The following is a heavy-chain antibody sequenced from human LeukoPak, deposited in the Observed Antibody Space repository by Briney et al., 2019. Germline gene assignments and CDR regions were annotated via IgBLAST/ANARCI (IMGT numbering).Heavy chain of an antibody. CDR2: IKSKTDGGTT. V-gene: IGHV3-15*01. J-gene: IGHJ4*02. CDR1: GFTFSNAW. CDR3: TTVPDYVWGSYRVNFDY. Sequence: GGSLRLSCAAPGFTFSNAWMSWVRQAPGKGLEWVGRIKSKTDGGTTDYAAPVKGRFTISRDDSKNTLYLQMNSPKTEDTAVYYCTTVPDYVWGSYRVNFDYWGQGTLVTVSS. D-gene: IGHD3-16*02.